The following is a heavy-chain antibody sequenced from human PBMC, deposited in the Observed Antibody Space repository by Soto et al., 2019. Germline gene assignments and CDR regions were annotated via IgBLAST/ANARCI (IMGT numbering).Heavy chain of an antibody. CDR2: ISTNGGST. J-gene: IGHJ4*02. CDR3: ARSGLPFDY. Sequence: GGSLRLSCSASGFIFIIYAMHWVRQAPWKGLEYVSSISTNGGSTDYADSVKGRFTISRDNSKNTLYLQMGSLRAEDMAVYYCARSGLPFDYWGQGTLVTVSS. V-gene: IGHV3-64*02. CDR1: GFIFIIYA.